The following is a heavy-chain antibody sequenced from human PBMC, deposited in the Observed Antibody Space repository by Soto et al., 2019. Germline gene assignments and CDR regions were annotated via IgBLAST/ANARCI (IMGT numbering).Heavy chain of an antibody. CDR1: GGSISSSSYY. CDR2: IYYSGST. V-gene: IGHV4-39*01. D-gene: IGHD1-26*01. J-gene: IGHJ4*02. CDR3: ARRVYSGSYPAHFDY. Sequence: QLQLQESGPGLVKPSETLSLTCTVSGGSISSSSYYWGWIRQPPGKGLEWIGSIYYSGSTYYNPSLNSRVTLSLDTSTIPFSLKLSSVTPADTAVYYCARRVYSGSYPAHFDYWGQGTLLTVSS.